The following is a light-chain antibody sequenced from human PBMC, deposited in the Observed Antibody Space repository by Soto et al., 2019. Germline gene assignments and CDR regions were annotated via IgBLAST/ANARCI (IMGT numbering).Light chain of an antibody. V-gene: IGKV3-20*01. CDR3: QQYGTSPFT. CDR2: GAS. J-gene: IGKJ3*01. CDR1: QSVAYTY. Sequence: TQSPATLSLSPGEGATLSCRASQSVAYTYLAWFQQKPGQAPRLLIYGASNRATGIPDRFSGSGSGTDFTLTISRLEPEDFAVYYCQQYGTSPFTFGPGTKVDNK.